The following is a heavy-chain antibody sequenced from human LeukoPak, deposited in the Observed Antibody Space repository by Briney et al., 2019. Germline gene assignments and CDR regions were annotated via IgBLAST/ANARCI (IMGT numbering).Heavy chain of an antibody. CDR3: ARDGEVGSAAAGSFDY. J-gene: IGHJ4*02. CDR2: IYSGGST. CDR1: GFTVSSNY. D-gene: IGHD6-13*01. Sequence: GGSLRLSCAASGFTVSSNYMSWVRQAPGKGLEWVSVIYSGGSTYYADAVKGRFTISRDNSKNTLYLQMNSLRAEDTAVYYCARDGEVGSAAAGSFDYWGQGTLVTVSS. V-gene: IGHV3-53*01.